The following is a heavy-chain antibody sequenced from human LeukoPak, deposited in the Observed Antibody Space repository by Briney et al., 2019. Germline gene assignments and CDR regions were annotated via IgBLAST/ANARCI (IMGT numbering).Heavy chain of an antibody. CDR1: GGSISSSSYY. CDR3: ARLAPPGIAAAAPSDY. V-gene: IGHV4-39*01. D-gene: IGHD6-13*01. J-gene: IGHJ4*02. CDR2: IYYSGST. Sequence: SETLSLTCTVSGGSISSSSYYWGWIRQPPGKGLEWIGSIYYSGSTYYNPSLKSRVTISVDTSKNQFSLKLSSVTAADTAVYYCARLAPPGIAAAAPSDYWGQGTLVTVSS.